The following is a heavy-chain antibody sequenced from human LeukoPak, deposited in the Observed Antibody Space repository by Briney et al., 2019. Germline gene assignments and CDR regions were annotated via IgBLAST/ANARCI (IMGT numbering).Heavy chain of an antibody. D-gene: IGHD3-22*01. V-gene: IGHV4-59*08. CDR1: GGPISSYY. Sequence: KPSETLSLTCTLSGGPISSYYWSWMRQPPRKGLERIGYIYYSGSTNYNPSLKSRVTISVDTSKNQFSLKMSSVTAADTAVYYCARLTYYYDSSGYPPAFDIWGQGTMVTVSS. J-gene: IGHJ3*02. CDR2: IYYSGST. CDR3: ARLTYYYDSSGYPPAFDI.